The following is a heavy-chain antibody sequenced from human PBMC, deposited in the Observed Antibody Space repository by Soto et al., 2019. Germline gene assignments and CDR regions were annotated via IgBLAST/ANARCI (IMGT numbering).Heavy chain of an antibody. D-gene: IGHD3-9*01. J-gene: IGHJ5*02. Sequence: SLRLSCAASGFTVSSNYMSWVRQAPGKGLEWVSVIYSGGSTYYADSVKGRFTISRDNSKNTLYLQMNSLRAEDTAVYYCAREREYYDILTGYRWFDPWGQGTLVTVSS. CDR1: GFTVSSNY. CDR3: AREREYYDILTGYRWFDP. V-gene: IGHV3-53*01. CDR2: IYSGGST.